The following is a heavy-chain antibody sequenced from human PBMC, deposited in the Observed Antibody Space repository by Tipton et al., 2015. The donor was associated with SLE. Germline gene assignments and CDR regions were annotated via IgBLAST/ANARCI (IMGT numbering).Heavy chain of an antibody. Sequence: LRLSCTVSGGSISSHYWSWIRQPPGKGLEWIGYIYYSGSTNYNPSLKNRVTISVDTSKNQFSLKLSSVTAADTAVYYCAVTSYYYGMDVWGQGTTVTVSS. V-gene: IGHV4-59*08. D-gene: IGHD2-21*02. J-gene: IGHJ6*02. CDR3: AVTSYYYGMDV. CDR2: IYYSGST. CDR1: GGSISSHY.